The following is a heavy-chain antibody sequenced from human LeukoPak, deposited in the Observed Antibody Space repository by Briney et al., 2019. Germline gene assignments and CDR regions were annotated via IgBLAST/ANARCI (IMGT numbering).Heavy chain of an antibody. D-gene: IGHD3/OR15-3a*01. CDR3: ARGGTGLAC. CDR2: INSDGSST. CDR1: GFTFSNQW. J-gene: IGHJ4*02. V-gene: IGHV3-74*01. Sequence: GGSLRLSCAASGFTFSNQWMYWVRQAPGKGLVWVSRINSDGSSTRYADSVKGRFTISRDNAKNTLYLQMNSLRVEDTALYYCARGGTGLACWGQGTLVTVSS.